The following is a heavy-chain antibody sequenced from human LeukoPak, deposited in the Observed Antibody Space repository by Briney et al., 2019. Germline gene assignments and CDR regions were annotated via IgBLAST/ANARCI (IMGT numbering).Heavy chain of an antibody. D-gene: IGHD7-27*01. CDR3: ASRKLGNDY. CDR1: DGSISSYY. CDR2: IYYSGST. Sequence: SSETLSLTCTVSDGSISSYYWSWIRQPPGKGLEWIGYIYYSGSTNYNPSLKSRVTISADTSKNQFSLKLSSVTAADTAVYYCASRKLGNDYWGQGTLVTVSS. V-gene: IGHV4-59*01. J-gene: IGHJ4*02.